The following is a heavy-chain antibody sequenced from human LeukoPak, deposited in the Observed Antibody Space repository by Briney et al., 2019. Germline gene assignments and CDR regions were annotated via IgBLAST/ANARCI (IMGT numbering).Heavy chain of an antibody. D-gene: IGHD2-21*01. V-gene: IGHV5-51*01. J-gene: IGHJ3*02. CDR1: GYSFTSYW. CDR3: ASPWVNDAFDI. Sequence: GESLKISCKGSGYSFTSYWIGWVRQVPGKGLEWMGIIYPGDSETRYSPSFQGKFTISADKYISTAYLQWSSVKASDTAMYYCASPWVNDAFDIWGQGTMVTVSS. CDR2: IYPGDSET.